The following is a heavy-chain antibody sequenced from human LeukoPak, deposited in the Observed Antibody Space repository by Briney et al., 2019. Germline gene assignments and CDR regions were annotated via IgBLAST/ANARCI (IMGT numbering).Heavy chain of an antibody. CDR1: GFTFSSYS. V-gene: IGHV3-21*01. J-gene: IGHJ6*02. CDR2: ISSSSRYK. D-gene: IGHD3-22*01. CDR3: ARDLRGYYYDSSDPYYYGMDV. Sequence: GSLRLSCAASGFTFSSYSMKWVRQAPGKGLEWVSSISSSSRYKYYADSVKGRFTISRDNAKNSLYLQMHSLSAEDTAVYYCARDLRGYYYDSSDPYYYGMDVWGQGTTVTVSS.